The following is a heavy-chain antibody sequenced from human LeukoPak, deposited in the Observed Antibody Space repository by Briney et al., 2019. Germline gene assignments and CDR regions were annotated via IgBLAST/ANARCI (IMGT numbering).Heavy chain of an antibody. J-gene: IGHJ4*02. V-gene: IGHV1-3*01. CDR3: AVGAFDY. Sequence: ASVKVSCKASGYSFSNHTMHWVRQAPGQRLEWMGWINAADGNTKCSQNFQGRVTISRDSSASTAYMELTSLTSEDTAVYYCAVGAFDYWGQGTLVIVSS. CDR1: GYSFSNHT. D-gene: IGHD4-17*01. CDR2: INAADGNT.